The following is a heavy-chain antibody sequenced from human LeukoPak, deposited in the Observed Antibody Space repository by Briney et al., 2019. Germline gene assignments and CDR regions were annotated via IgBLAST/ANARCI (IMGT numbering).Heavy chain of an antibody. CDR3: ARLTLAARQSAPLDC. CDR2: IYPGDSDA. D-gene: IGHD6-6*01. J-gene: IGHJ4*02. CDR1: GYRFTSYF. V-gene: IGHV5-51*01. Sequence: GESLKISCKGSGYRFTSYFIAWVRQMPGKGLEWMVIIYPGDSDARYSPSFQGQVTISADKSINTAYLQWSSLKASDTAMYYCARLTLAARQSAPLDCWGRGTLVTVSS.